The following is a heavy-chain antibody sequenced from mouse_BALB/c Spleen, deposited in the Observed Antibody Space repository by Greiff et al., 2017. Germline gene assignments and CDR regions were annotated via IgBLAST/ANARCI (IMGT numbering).Heavy chain of an antibody. J-gene: IGHJ4*01. CDR2: IYPGDGDT. CDR3: ARLGAEPAKASMDY. CDR1: GYTFTSYW. V-gene: IGHV1-87*01. Sequence: QVQLKQSGAELARPGASVKLSCKASGYTFTSYWMQWVKQRPGQGLEWIGAIYPGDGDTRYTQKFKGKATLTADKSSSTAYMQLSSLASEDSAVYYCARLGAEPAKASMDYWGQGTSVTVSS. D-gene: IGHD3-3*01.